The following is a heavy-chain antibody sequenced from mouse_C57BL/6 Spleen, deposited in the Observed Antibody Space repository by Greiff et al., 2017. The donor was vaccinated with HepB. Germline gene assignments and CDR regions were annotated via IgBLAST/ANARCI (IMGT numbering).Heavy chain of an antibody. V-gene: IGHV1-54*01. J-gene: IGHJ2*01. CDR1: GYAFTNYL. CDR2: INPGSGGT. Sequence: QVQLQQSGAELVRPGTSVKVSCKASGYAFTNYLIEWVKQRPGQGLEWIGVINPGSGGTNYNEKFKGKATLTADKSSSTAYMQLSSLTSEDSAVYFCARWYYGSTDYWDQGTTLTVSS. D-gene: IGHD1-1*01. CDR3: ARWYYGSTDY.